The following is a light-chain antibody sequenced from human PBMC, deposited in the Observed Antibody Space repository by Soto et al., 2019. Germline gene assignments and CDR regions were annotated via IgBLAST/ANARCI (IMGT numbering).Light chain of an antibody. V-gene: IGKV1-5*03. CDR1: QNIKSH. Sequence: DIQMTQSPSTLSASVGDRVTITCRASQNIKSHLAWYQQKPGKAPKLLIYTASSLQSGVPSRFSGSGSGTEFTLTISSLQPYDFANFYCQQYDLYSAFGQGTKVDIK. CDR3: QQYDLYSA. J-gene: IGKJ1*01. CDR2: TAS.